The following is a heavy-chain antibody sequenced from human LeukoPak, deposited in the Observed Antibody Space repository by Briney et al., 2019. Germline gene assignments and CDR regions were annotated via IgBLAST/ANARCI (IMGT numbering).Heavy chain of an antibody. CDR3: ARQQVEMATHFDY. D-gene: IGHD5-24*01. J-gene: IGHJ4*02. CDR1: GGSISSSSYY. CDR2: IYYSGST. Sequence: SETLSLTCTVSGGSISSSSYYWGWIRQPPGKGLDWIGSIYYSGSTYYNPSLKSRVTISVDTSKSQFSLKLSSVTAADTAVYYCARQQVEMATHFDYWGQGTLVTVSS. V-gene: IGHV4-39*01.